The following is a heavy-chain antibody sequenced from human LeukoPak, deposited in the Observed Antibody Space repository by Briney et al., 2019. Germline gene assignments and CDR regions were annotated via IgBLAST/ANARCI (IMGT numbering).Heavy chain of an antibody. CDR3: ARLGSTSSYYYYYGMDV. CDR1: GFTFSDYY. V-gene: IGHV3-11*01. CDR2: ISSSGSTI. Sequence: GGSLRLSCAASGFTFSDYYMSWIRQAPGKGLEWVSYISSSGSTIYYADSVKGRFTISRDNAKNSLYPQMNSLRAEDTAVYYCARLGSTSSYYYYYGMDVWGQGTTVTVSS. J-gene: IGHJ6*02. D-gene: IGHD2-2*01.